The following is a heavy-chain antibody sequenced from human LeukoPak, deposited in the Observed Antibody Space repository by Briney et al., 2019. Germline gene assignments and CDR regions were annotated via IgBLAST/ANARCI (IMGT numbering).Heavy chain of an antibody. Sequence: PSQTLSLTCTVSGGSISSGGYYWSWIRQHPGKGLEWIGYIYYSGSTYYNPSLKSRVTISVDTSKNQFSLKLSSVTAADTAVYYCARSVGTYYYDSSGYYHGGYFDYWGQGTLVTVSS. J-gene: IGHJ4*02. CDR2: IYYSGST. D-gene: IGHD3-22*01. CDR1: GGSISSGGYY. CDR3: ARSVGTYYYDSSGYYHGGYFDY. V-gene: IGHV4-31*03.